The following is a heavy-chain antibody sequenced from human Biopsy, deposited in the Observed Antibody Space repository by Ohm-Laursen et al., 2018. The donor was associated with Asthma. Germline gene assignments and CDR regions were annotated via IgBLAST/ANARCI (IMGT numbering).Heavy chain of an antibody. CDR1: GFIFSDYY. D-gene: IGHD3-3*02. V-gene: IGHV3-11*06. Sequence: SLRLSCTASGFIFSDYYMSWIRQAPGKGLEWISYINGKSNSIEYADSLKGRFTISRDNAKNSLYLQMNSLRAEDTAVYYCARTFHFWSPYHAEHYQLWGQGTLVTVSS. CDR2: INGKSNSI. CDR3: ARTFHFWSPYHAEHYQL. J-gene: IGHJ1*01.